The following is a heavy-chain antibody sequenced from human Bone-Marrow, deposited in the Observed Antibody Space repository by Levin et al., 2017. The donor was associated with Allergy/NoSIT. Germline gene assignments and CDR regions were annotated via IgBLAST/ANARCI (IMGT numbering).Heavy chain of an antibody. J-gene: IGHJ6*02. CDR3: VIVSRFLEWEIAGHYYNAMDF. CDR1: GYTLSEIS. Sequence: GESLKISCKVSGYTLSEISMHWVRHTPGKGLEWMGGLDPEGRETVYAQQFQGRLTMIEDTSTDTAYMELSSLRSEATAFYYCVIVSRFLEWEIAGHYYNAMDFWGQGTTVTVSS. D-gene: IGHD3-3*01. CDR2: LDPEGRET. V-gene: IGHV1-24*01.